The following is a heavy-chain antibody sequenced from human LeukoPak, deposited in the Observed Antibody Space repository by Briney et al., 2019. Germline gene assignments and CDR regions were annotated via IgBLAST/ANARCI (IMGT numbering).Heavy chain of an antibody. V-gene: IGHV3-21*04. J-gene: IGHJ4*02. CDR1: GFTFSSYS. CDR2: ISSSSSYI. CDR3: AKDLGYCNSASCQRYFDS. D-gene: IGHD2-2*01. Sequence: GGSLRLSCAASGFTFSSYSMNWVRQAPGKGLEWVSSISSSSSYIYYADSVKGRFTISRDNAKNSLYLQMNSLRAEDTAIYYCAKDLGYCNSASCQRYFDSWGQGTLVTVSS.